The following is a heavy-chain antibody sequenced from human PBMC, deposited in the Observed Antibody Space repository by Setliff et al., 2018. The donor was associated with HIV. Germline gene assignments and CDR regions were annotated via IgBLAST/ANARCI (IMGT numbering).Heavy chain of an antibody. J-gene: IGHJ4*02. CDR1: GFTLSDHF. D-gene: IGHD3-10*01. CDR3: AKGIPLFFYDSTSYYLDY. CDR2: IGWNSGSI. Sequence: GGSLRLSCAASGFTLSDHFMDWVRQAPGKGLEWVSGIGWNSGSIGYADSVKGRFTISRDNAKNSLYLQMNSLRPEDTAFYYCAKGIPLFFYDSTSYYLDYWGQGTLVTVSS. V-gene: IGHV3-9*01.